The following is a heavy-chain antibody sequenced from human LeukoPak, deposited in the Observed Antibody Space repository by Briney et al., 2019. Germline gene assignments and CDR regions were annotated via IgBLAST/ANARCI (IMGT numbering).Heavy chain of an antibody. J-gene: IGHJ4*02. CDR3: ARDPSSTGYY. CDR1: GYSISTGYY. CDR2: IWHSGGN. D-gene: IGHD4-17*01. Sequence: SETLSLTCAVSGYSISTGYYWGWIRQPPGKGLEWIGNIWHSGGNYYNPSLKSRVTISLDTSKNQFSLRLTSVTAADTAVYYCARDPSSTGYYWGQRILVIVSS. V-gene: IGHV4-38-2*02.